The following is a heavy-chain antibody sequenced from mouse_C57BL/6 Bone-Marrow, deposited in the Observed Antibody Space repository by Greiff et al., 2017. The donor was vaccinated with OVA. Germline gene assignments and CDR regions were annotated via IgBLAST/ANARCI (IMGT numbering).Heavy chain of an antibody. CDR3: ARRDYDYDWYFDV. V-gene: IGHV5-17*01. J-gene: IGHJ1*03. CDR2: ISSGSSTI. CDR1: GFTFSDYG. D-gene: IGHD2-4*01. Sequence: EVKLEESGGGLVKPGGSLKLSCAASGFTFSDYGMHWVRQAPEKGLEWVAYISSGSSTIYYADTVKGRFTISRDNAKNTLFLQMTSLRSEDTAMYYCARRDYDYDWYFDVWGTGTTVTVSS.